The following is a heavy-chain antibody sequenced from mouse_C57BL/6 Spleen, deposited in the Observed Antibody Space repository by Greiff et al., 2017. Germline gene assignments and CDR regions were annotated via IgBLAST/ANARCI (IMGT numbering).Heavy chain of an antibody. J-gene: IGHJ3*01. V-gene: IGHV2-2*01. Sequence: QVQLQQSGPGLVQPSQSLSITCTVSGFSLTSYGVHWVRQSPGKGLEWLGVIWSGGSTDSNAAFISRLSISKDNSKSQVFFKMNSLQADDTAIYYCARRGTGTWFAYWGQGTLVTVSA. D-gene: IGHD4-1*01. CDR1: GFSLTSYG. CDR3: ARRGTGTWFAY. CDR2: IWSGGST.